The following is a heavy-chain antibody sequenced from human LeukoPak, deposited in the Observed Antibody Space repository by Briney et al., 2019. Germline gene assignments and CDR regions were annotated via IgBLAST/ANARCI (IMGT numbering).Heavy chain of an antibody. J-gene: IGHJ4*02. CDR1: GFTFDDYA. V-gene: IGHV3-43*02. CDR2: TSGDGGYK. Sequence: PPGGSLRLSCAASGFTFDDYAIHWVRQAPGRGLEWVSLTSGDGGYKYYADSVKGRFTISRDNSKNSLYLHMNSLRTEDTALYYCAKGIGTSGSYHFDYWGQGTLVTVSS. D-gene: IGHD1-26*01. CDR3: AKGIGTSGSYHFDY.